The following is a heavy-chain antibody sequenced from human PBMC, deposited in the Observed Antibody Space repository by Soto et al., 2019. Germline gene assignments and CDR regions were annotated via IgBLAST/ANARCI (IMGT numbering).Heavy chain of an antibody. D-gene: IGHD5-12*01. CDR1: GFTFSSYC. Sequence: GESLKISCEAYGFTFSSYCMGWVRQAPGKGLEWVANINRDGSERYYVDSVKGRFTISRDNAKNSVCLQMNSLRAEDSAVYYCARDPIRGDGYEFDSWGQGALVTVSS. CDR3: ARDPIRGDGYEFDS. V-gene: IGHV3-7*01. CDR2: INRDGSER. J-gene: IGHJ5*01.